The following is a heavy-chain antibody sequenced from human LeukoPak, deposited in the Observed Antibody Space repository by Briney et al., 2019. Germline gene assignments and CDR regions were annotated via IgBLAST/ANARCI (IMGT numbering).Heavy chain of an antibody. CDR1: GFTFSSYS. J-gene: IGHJ4*02. CDR2: ISSSSSTI. CDR3: AKDKLSRGTTSDY. Sequence: GGSLRLSCAASGFTFSSYSMNWVRQAPGKGLEWVSYISSSSSTIYYADSVKGRFTISRDNTKNSLYLQMNSLRAEDTAVYYCAKDKLSRGTTSDYWGQGTLVTVSS. D-gene: IGHD4-17*01. V-gene: IGHV3-48*01.